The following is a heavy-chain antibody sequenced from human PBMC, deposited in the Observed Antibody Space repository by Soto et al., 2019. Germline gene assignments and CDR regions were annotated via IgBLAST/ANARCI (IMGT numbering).Heavy chain of an antibody. Sequence: PSETLSLTCTVSGGSLSNYYWSWIRQPPGKGLEWIGYIYYTGSTSYNPSLKSRVTISVDTSKNQFSLKLSSMTAADTAVYYCARGGAFDIWGQGTMVTVSS. V-gene: IGHV4-59*01. CDR3: ARGGAFDI. CDR1: GGSLSNYY. J-gene: IGHJ3*02. CDR2: IYYTGST.